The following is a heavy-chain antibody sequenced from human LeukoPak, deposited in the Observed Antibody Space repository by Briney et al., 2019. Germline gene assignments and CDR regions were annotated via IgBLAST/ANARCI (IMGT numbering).Heavy chain of an antibody. CDR3: ATQSNTWYFYY. V-gene: IGHV3-7*05. CDR1: GFIFSDYW. CDR2: IKVDGIEK. J-gene: IGHJ4*02. D-gene: IGHD2-21*01. Sequence: GGSLRLSCVASGFIFSDYWMSWVRQAPGKGPEWVANIKVDGIEKYYADSVKGRFTISRDNAKNSLYLQMNSLRAEDTAVYYCATQSNTWYFYYWGQGTLVTVSS.